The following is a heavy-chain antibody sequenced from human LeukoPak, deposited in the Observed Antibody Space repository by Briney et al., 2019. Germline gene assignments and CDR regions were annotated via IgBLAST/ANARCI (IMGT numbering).Heavy chain of an antibody. CDR2: IYHSGST. V-gene: IGHV4-38-2*02. Sequence: SETLSLTCTVSGYSISSGYYWGWIRQPPGKGLEWIGSIYHSGSTYYNPSLKSRVTISVDTSKNQFSLKLSSVTAADTAVYYCARGSYVDTAMPPDYWGQGTLVTVSS. CDR1: GYSISSGYY. D-gene: IGHD5-18*01. CDR3: ARGSYVDTAMPPDY. J-gene: IGHJ4*02.